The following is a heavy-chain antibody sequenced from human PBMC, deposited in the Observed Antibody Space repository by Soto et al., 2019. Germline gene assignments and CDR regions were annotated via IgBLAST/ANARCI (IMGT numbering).Heavy chain of an antibody. D-gene: IGHD6-13*01. V-gene: IGHV3-72*01. CDR1: GFIFSDHY. Sequence: EVQLVESGGGLVQPGGSLRLSCAASGFIFSDHYMDWVRQGPGKGLEWVGRARNKANSYTTEYAASVKGRFTISRDERSLYLHMNSLKTADPAVYYCVRVTKAAAGTPPYDFDYWGQGPLVTVSS. J-gene: IGHJ4*02. CDR3: VRVTKAAAGTPPYDFDY. CDR2: ARNKANSYTT.